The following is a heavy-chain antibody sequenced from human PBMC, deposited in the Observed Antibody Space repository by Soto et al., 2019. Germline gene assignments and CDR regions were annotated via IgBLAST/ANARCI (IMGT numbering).Heavy chain of an antibody. D-gene: IGHD2-2*01. Sequence: GGSLRLSCAASGFTFSSYAMSWVRQAPGKGLEWVSAISGSGGSTYYADSVKGRFTISRDNSKNTLYLQMNSLRAEDTAVYYCAKLGYCSSTSCYAGSYAFDIWGQGTMVTVSS. J-gene: IGHJ3*02. V-gene: IGHV3-23*01. CDR3: AKLGYCSSTSCYAGSYAFDI. CDR2: ISGSGGST. CDR1: GFTFSSYA.